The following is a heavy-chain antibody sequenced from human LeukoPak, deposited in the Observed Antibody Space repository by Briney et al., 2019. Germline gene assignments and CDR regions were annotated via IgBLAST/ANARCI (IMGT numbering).Heavy chain of an antibody. CDR1: GFTFSSYG. Sequence: PGGSLRLSCAASGFTFSSYGMHWVRQAPGKGLEWVAVISYDGSNKYYADSVKGRFTISRDNSKNTLYLQMNSLRAEDTAVYYCATISYYFDYWGQGTLVTVSS. D-gene: IGHD3-16*02. V-gene: IGHV3-30*03. CDR3: ATISYYFDY. J-gene: IGHJ4*02. CDR2: ISYDGSNK.